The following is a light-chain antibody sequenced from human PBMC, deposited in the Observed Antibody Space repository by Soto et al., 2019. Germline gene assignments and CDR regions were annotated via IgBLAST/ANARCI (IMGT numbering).Light chain of an antibody. CDR2: GAS. Sequence: EIVLTQSPGTLSLSPGERATLSCRASQSGDSTSLAWYQHNPGQAPRLLIYGASSRASGIPDRFCGSGSETDFTLTINRLEPEDFAVYYGQQYGNSPWTVGLGTKVEIK. J-gene: IGKJ1*01. CDR1: QSGDSTS. CDR3: QQYGNSPWT. V-gene: IGKV3-20*01.